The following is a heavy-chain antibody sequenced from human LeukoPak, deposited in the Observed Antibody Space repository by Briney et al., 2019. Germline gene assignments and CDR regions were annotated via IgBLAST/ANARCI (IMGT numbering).Heavy chain of an antibody. CDR2: IYHSGSS. V-gene: IGHV4-59*01. D-gene: IGHD5-12*01. CDR1: GGSMSSDY. Sequence: SETLSLTCTVSGGSMSSDYWTWIRQPPGKGLEWLGYIYHSGSSFYNPSLKSRLTISIDTPKNQFSLKVISVTAADTAVYYCARHSDSGYDMRARDWFDPWGLGTLVTVSS. CDR3: ARHSDSGYDMRARDWFDP. J-gene: IGHJ5*02.